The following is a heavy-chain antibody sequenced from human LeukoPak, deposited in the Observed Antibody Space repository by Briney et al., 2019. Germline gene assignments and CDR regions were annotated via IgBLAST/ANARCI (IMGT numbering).Heavy chain of an antibody. Sequence: GGSLRLSCAASGFTFSTYAMNWVRQAPGKGLEWVSTITSSSGYIYYADSMKGRFTTSRDNSKNSLYLQMTSLRAEDTVVYYCTRSDDYGDYLVDYWGQGTLVTVSS. V-gene: IGHV3-21*01. CDR1: GFTFSTYA. J-gene: IGHJ4*02. CDR3: TRSDDYGDYLVDY. D-gene: IGHD4-17*01. CDR2: ITSSSGYI.